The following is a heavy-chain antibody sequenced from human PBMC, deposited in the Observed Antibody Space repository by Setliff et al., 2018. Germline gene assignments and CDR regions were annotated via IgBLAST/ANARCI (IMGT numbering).Heavy chain of an antibody. Sequence: SVKVSCKASGGTFSSYAISWVRQAPGQGLEWMGGIIPILGIANYAQKFQGRVTITADESTSTAYMELSSLRSEDTAVYYCARDRNYYGSGSYYNADAFDIWGQRTMVTVSS. V-gene: IGHV1-69*10. CDR1: GGTFSSYA. J-gene: IGHJ3*02. CDR2: IIPILGIA. D-gene: IGHD3-10*01. CDR3: ARDRNYYGSGSYYNADAFDI.